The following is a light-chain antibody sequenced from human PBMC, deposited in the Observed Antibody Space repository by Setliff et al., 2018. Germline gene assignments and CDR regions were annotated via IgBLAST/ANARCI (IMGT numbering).Light chain of an antibody. CDR3: CSYTGTSTPYV. CDR2: DVS. J-gene: IGLJ1*01. Sequence: QSALTQPASVSGSPGQSIAISCTGTSSDVGAYDYVSWYQQHPDRAPKLMIYDVSKRPSGVSDRFSGSKSGNTASLTISGLQAEDEADYYCCSYTGTSTPYVFGTGTKVTVL. CDR1: SSDVGAYDY. V-gene: IGLV2-14*01.